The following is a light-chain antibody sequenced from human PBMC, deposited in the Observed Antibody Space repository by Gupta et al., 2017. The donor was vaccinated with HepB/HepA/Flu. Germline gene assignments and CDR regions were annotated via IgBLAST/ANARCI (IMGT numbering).Light chain of an antibody. V-gene: IGLV2-14*03. J-gene: IGLJ2*01. CDR2: DLS. CDR1: SSDVGNFNY. CDR3: SLYTSSIPVA. Sequence: QSALTQPASVSGSPGQSITTSCTATSSDVGNFNYVSWYQQHPGKAPKLIIYDLSNRPSGVSNRFSGSKSGNTASLTISGLQAEDEAHYYCSLYTSSIPVAFGGGTNLTVL.